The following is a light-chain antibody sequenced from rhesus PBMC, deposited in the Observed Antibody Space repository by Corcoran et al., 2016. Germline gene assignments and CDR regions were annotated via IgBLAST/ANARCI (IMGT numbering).Light chain of an antibody. V-gene: IGKV1-21*01. CDR1: QGISSW. CDR3: HQYNSAPLT. CDR2: KAS. Sequence: DIQMTQSPSSLSASVGDRVTITCRASQGISSWLAWYQQKPGKAPKLLIYKASNLQSGVPARFSCSGSGTDLTLTISSLQPDDFATYYCHQYNSAPLTFGGGTKVEIK. J-gene: IGKJ4*01.